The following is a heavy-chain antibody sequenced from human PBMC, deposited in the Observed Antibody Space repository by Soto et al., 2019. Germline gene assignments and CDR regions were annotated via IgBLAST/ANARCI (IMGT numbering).Heavy chain of an antibody. J-gene: IGHJ6*04. CDR2: ISGSGGST. Sequence: GGSLRLSCAASGFTFSSYAMSWVRQAPGKGLEWVSAISGSGGSTYYADSVKGRFTISRDDSKNTLYLQMNSLRAEDTAVYYCANPLVGYGEMDVWGKGTTVTVSS. V-gene: IGHV3-23*01. CDR1: GFTFSSYA. CDR3: ANPLVGYGEMDV. D-gene: IGHD3-10*01.